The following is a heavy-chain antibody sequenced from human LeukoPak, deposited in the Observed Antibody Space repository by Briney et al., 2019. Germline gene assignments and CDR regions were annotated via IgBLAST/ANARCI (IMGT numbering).Heavy chain of an antibody. CDR2: IYYSGGT. CDR3: ARDDQQLDAFDI. Sequence: SETLSLTCTVSGGSISSYYWSWIRQPPGKGLEWIGYIYYSGGTNYNPSLKSRVTISVDTSKNQFSLKLSSVTAADTAVYYCARDDQQLDAFDIWGQGTMVTVSS. CDR1: GGSISSYY. D-gene: IGHD6-13*01. J-gene: IGHJ3*02. V-gene: IGHV4-59*01.